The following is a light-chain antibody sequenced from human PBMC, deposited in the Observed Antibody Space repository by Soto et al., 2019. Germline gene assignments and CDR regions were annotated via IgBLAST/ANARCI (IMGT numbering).Light chain of an antibody. CDR2: DVS. V-gene: IGKV1-5*01. J-gene: IGKJ1*01. Sequence: DIQMTQSPSALSASIGDTVTLTCRASQKVSPWLAWYQQKPGKAPNLLMYDVSSLLRGVPSRFSGSGSGTEFTLTITGLHPDDFTTYYCQQYESYSGTFGPGTKVELK. CDR3: QQYESYSGT. CDR1: QKVSPW.